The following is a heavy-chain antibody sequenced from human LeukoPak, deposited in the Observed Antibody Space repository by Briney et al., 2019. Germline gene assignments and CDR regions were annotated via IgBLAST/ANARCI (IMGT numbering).Heavy chain of an antibody. CDR2: IYPGGSDT. J-gene: IGHJ4*02. CDR3: SSHPADTIFGMGPDY. Sequence: GGSPKTSWKGSGYSFTSYWIGWVRQMPGKGLEGMGIIYPGGSDTRYSPSCEGQLTIFADESNTTAYLQWSSQKASDTAMFYCSSHPADTIFGMGPDYWGQGTLVTVSS. CDR1: GYSFTSYW. V-gene: IGHV5-51*01. D-gene: IGHD3-3*01.